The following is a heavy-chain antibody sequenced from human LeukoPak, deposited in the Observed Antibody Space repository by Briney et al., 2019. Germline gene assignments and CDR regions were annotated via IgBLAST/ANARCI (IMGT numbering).Heavy chain of an antibody. J-gene: IGHJ6*02. CDR3: ARRDGYCSSTSCYADYYYGMGV. Sequence: GESLKISCKGSGYSFTSYWTGWVRQMPGKGLEWMGIIYPGDSDATYSPSFQGQVTISADKSISTAYLQWSSLKASDTAMYYCARRDGYCSSTSCYADYYYGMGVWGQGTTVTVSS. V-gene: IGHV5-51*01. CDR2: IYPGDSDA. CDR1: GYSFTSYW. D-gene: IGHD2-2*01.